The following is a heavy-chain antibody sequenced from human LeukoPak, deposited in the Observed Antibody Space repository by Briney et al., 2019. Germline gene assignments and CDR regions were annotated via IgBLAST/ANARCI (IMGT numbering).Heavy chain of an antibody. D-gene: IGHD2-15*01. CDR1: GFTFSSYS. Sequence: GGSLRLSCAASGFTFSSYSMNWVRQAPGKGLEWVSSISSSSSYIYYADSVKGRFTISRDNAKNSLYLQMNSLRDEDTAVYYCARDLLDYYYYGMDVWGQGTTVTVSS. J-gene: IGHJ6*02. CDR2: ISSSSSYI. CDR3: ARDLLDYYYYGMDV. V-gene: IGHV3-21*01.